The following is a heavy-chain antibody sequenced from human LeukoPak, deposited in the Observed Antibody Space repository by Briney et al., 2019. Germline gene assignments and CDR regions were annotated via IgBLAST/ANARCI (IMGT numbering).Heavy chain of an antibody. J-gene: IGHJ3*02. D-gene: IGHD3-22*01. CDR2: TNTAGNTI. CDR1: GFTFSTYA. CDR3: ARATYDSSAVDAFDI. V-gene: IGHV3-48*04. Sequence: PGRSLRLSCAASGFTFSTYAMHWVRQAPGKGLEWVAYTNTAGNTIYYADSMKGRFTISRDNAKNSLYLQMNTLRAEDTAVYYCARATYDSSAVDAFDIWGQGTMVTVSP.